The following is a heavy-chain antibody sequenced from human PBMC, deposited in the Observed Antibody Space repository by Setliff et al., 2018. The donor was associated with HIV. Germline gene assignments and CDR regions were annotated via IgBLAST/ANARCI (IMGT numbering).Heavy chain of an antibody. CDR1: GGSISSSSYY. D-gene: IGHD1-26*01. V-gene: IGHV4-39*01. CDR3: ARHSSYYGDHDY. J-gene: IGHJ4*02. CDR2: IYYSGST. Sequence: SETLSLTCTVSGGSISSSSYYWGWIRQPPGKGLEWIGSIYYSGSTYYNPSLKSRVTISVDTSKNQFSLKLGSVTAADTAIYYCARHSSYYGDHDYWGQGTLVTVS.